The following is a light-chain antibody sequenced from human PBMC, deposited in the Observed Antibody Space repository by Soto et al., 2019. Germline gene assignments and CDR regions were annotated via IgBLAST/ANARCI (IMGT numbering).Light chain of an antibody. V-gene: IGLV4-69*01. CDR3: QTWGTGIVV. CDR2: VNSDGSH. CDR1: SGHRTYA. Sequence: QTVVTQSPSASASLGASVKLTCTLSSGHRTYAIAWHQQQPEKGPRFLMKVNSDGSHSKGDGIPDRFSGSSFGAERYLTISSLQSEDEADYYCQTWGTGIVVFGGGTKVTVL. J-gene: IGLJ2*01.